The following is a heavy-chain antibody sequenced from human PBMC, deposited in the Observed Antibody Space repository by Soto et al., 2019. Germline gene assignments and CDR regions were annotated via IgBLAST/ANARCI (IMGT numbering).Heavy chain of an antibody. CDR1: GGSFNNYA. CDR2: IIPNFDTP. J-gene: IGHJ6*02. Sequence: QVHLVQSGAELKKPGSSVKVSCKTSGGSFNNYAVSWVRQAPGQGLEWMGGIIPNFDTPNYAQKFQDRVTIIADESTSTVYMELRSLRSNDTAMYYCAVAMVREILIFESSGMHVWGQRTTVIVSS. V-gene: IGHV1-69*01. CDR3: AVAMVREILIFESSGMHV. D-gene: IGHD3-10*01.